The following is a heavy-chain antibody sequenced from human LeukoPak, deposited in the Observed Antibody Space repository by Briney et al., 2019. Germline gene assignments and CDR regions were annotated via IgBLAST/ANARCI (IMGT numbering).Heavy chain of an antibody. D-gene: IGHD6-19*01. CDR3: AKTAVAGTFDY. Sequence: PGRSLRLSCAASGFTFDDYAMHWVRHAPGKGLEWVSGISWNSGSIGYADSVKGRFTISRDNAKNSLYLQMNSLRAEDTALYYCAKTAVAGTFDYWGQGTLVTVSS. CDR2: ISWNSGSI. V-gene: IGHV3-9*01. J-gene: IGHJ4*02. CDR1: GFTFDDYA.